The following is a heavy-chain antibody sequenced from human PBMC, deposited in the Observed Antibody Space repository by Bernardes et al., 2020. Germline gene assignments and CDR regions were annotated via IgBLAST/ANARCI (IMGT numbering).Heavy chain of an antibody. Sequence: SEPLSLTCAVYGGSFSGYYWSWIRQPPGKGLEWIGEINHSGSTNYNPSLKSRVTISVDTSKNQFSLKLSSVTAADTAVYYCARPPDCSGGSCYSEYFQHWGQGTLVTVSS. V-gene: IGHV4-34*01. CDR2: INHSGST. D-gene: IGHD2-15*01. J-gene: IGHJ1*01. CDR1: GGSFSGYY. CDR3: ARPPDCSGGSCYSEYFQH.